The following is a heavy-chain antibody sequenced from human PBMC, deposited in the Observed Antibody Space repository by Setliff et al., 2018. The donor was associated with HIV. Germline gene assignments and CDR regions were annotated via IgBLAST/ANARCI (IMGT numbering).Heavy chain of an antibody. CDR2: IYYRGST. CDR3: ARDRMPMASWVPDK. CDR1: GGSISSSSYY. Sequence: SETLSLTCTVSGGSISSSSYYWGWIRQPPGKGLQWIGSIYYRGSTYYNPSLKSRVTISVDTSKNQFSLKLSSVTAADTAVYYCARDRMPMASWVPDKWGQGTLVTVSS. V-gene: IGHV4-39*07. J-gene: IGHJ4*02. D-gene: IGHD2-2*01.